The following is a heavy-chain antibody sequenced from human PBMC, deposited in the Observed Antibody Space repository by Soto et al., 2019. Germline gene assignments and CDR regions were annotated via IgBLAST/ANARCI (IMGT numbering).Heavy chain of an antibody. CDR1: GGTFSSYT. Sequence: EASVKVSCKASGGTFSSYTISWVRQAPGQGLEWMGGIIPIFGTANYAQKFQGRVTITADESTSTAYMELSSLRSEDTAVYYCARRIKDDYGMDVWGQGTTVTVSS. CDR2: IIPIFGTA. V-gene: IGHV1-69*13. J-gene: IGHJ6*02. CDR3: ARRIKDDYGMDV. D-gene: IGHD1-20*01.